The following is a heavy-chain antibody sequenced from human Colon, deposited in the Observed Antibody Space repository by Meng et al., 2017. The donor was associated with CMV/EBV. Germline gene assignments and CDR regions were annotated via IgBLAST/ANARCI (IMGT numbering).Heavy chain of an antibody. CDR1: GYTFTGYY. J-gene: IGHJ4*02. CDR2: INPNNGGT. Sequence: ASVKVSCKTSGYTFTGYYVHWVRQAPGQGLEWMGWINPNNGGTNYAQKFQGRVTMTRDTSISTAYMELSSLRSDDTAVYFCARDLIAGYSSSCPGYWGQGTLVTVSS. D-gene: IGHD6-13*01. CDR3: ARDLIAGYSSSCPGY. V-gene: IGHV1-2*02.